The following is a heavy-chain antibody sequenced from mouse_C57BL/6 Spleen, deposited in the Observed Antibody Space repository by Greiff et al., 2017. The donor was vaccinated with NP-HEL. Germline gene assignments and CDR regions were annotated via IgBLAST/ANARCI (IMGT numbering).Heavy chain of an antibody. V-gene: IGHV6-6*01. J-gene: IGHJ2*01. CDR2: IRNKANNHAT. CDR3: TRPTGTGDYFDY. CDR1: GFTFSDAW. D-gene: IGHD4-1*02. Sequence: EVKVEESGGGLVQPGGSMKLSCAASGFTFSDAWMDWVRQSPEKGLEWVAEIRNKANNHATYYAESVKGRFTISRDDSKSSVYLQMNSLRAEDTGIYYCTRPTGTGDYFDYWGQGTTLTVSS.